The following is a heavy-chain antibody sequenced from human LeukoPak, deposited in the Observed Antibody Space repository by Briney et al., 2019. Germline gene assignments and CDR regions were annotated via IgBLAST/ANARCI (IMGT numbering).Heavy chain of an antibody. CDR2: IYPGDSDT. J-gene: IGHJ2*01. CDR1: GYSFTSYW. Sequence: GESLKISCKGSGYSFTSYWIGWVRQMPGKGLEWMWIIYPGDSDTRYSPSFQGQVTISADKSISTAYLQWSSLKASDTAMYYCARRHDYGDYAGPWYFDLWGRGTLVTVSS. CDR3: ARRHDYGDYAGPWYFDL. D-gene: IGHD4-17*01. V-gene: IGHV5-51*01.